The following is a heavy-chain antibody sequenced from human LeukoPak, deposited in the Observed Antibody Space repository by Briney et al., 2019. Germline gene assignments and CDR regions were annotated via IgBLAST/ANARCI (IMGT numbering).Heavy chain of an antibody. CDR1: GFTFSSYG. J-gene: IGHJ4*02. V-gene: IGHV3-30*02. CDR2: IRYDGSNK. Sequence: GGSLRLSCVASGFTFSSYGMHWVRQAPGKGLEWVAFIRYDGSNKYYADSVKGRFTISRDNSKNTLYLQMNSLRAEDTAVYYCAKPPRAFIVLVPAGHRFDYWGQGTLSPSPQ. CDR3: AKPPRAFIVLVPAGHRFDY. D-gene: IGHD2-2*01.